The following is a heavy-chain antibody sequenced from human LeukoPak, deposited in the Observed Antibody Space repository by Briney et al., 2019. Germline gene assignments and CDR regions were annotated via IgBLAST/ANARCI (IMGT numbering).Heavy chain of an antibody. V-gene: IGHV3-30-3*01. CDR2: ISHDGSIK. J-gene: IGHJ5*02. D-gene: IGHD1-14*01. CDR1: GFTFSDYA. Sequence: GGSLRLSCATSGFTFSDYAMHWVRQAPGKGLEWVAVISHDGSIKFSADSVKGRFTISRDNSKNTLYLQMNSLRDEDTALYYCARDSITTGGTVYNWFDPWGQGTLVTVSS. CDR3: ARDSITTGGTVYNWFDP.